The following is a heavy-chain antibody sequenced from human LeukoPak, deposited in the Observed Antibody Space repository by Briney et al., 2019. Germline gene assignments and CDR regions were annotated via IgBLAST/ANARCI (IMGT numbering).Heavy chain of an antibody. CDR2: IYSGGST. CDR1: GFTGSRNY. D-gene: IGHD6-19*01. J-gene: IGHJ3*02. CDR3: ARVRWLVRAFDI. V-gene: IGHV3-53*01. Sequence: GGSLRLSCAASGFTGSRNYMRWVRQAPGKGLEWVSVIYSGGSTYYADSVKGRFTISRDNSKNTLYLQMNSLRAEDTAVYYCARVRWLVRAFDIWGQGTMVTVSS.